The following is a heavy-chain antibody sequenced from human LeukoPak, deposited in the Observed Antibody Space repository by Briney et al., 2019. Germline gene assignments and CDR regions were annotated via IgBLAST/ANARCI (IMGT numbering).Heavy chain of an antibody. CDR3: ARDYWWNYDY. D-gene: IGHD1-7*01. V-gene: IGHV3-30-3*01. CDR2: ISKDGSDK. Sequence: GGSLRLSCAASGFTFSDYAMHWVRQAPGKGLEWVAVISKDGSDKYYPGSVRGRFTISRDNSKNTIYLQMDSLRAEDTAIYYCARDYWWNYDYWGQGTLVTVPS. J-gene: IGHJ4*02. CDR1: GFTFSDYA.